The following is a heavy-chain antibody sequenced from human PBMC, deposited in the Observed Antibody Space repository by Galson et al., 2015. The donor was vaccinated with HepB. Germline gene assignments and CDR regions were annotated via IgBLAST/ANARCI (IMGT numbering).Heavy chain of an antibody. Sequence: SLRLSCAASGFTFDDYAMHWVRQAPGKGLEWVSGISWNSGIIGYADSVKGRFTLSRDNAKNSLYLQMNSLRAEDTALYYCAKAASDILTGYYDFYDYWGQGTLVTVSS. V-gene: IGHV3-9*01. J-gene: IGHJ4*02. CDR3: AKAASDILTGYYDFYDY. D-gene: IGHD3-9*01. CDR2: ISWNSGII. CDR1: GFTFDDYA.